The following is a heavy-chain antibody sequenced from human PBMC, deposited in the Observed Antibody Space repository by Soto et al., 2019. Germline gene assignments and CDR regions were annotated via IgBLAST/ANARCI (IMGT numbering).Heavy chain of an antibody. D-gene: IGHD2-2*01. Sequence: ETLSLTCTVSGGSISNYYWSWIRQPPGKRLEWIAHIYSSGSTHYNPSLKSRVTISLGPSENQLSLSLTSVTAADTAVDYCARNPQRPVDFDLWGPGTLVTVSS. CDR3: ARNPQRPVDFDL. J-gene: IGHJ4*02. V-gene: IGHV4-59*01. CDR2: IYSSGST. CDR1: GGSISNYY.